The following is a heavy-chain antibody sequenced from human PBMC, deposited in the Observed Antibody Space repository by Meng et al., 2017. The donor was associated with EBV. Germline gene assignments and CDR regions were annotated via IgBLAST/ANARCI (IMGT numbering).Heavy chain of an antibody. CDR1: GGSFCTYC. D-gene: IGHD5-24*01. J-gene: IGHJ4*02. CDR2: INHSGST. CDR3: ARGRWLQPGSYFDY. V-gene: IGHV4-34*01. Sequence: QVEVQQWGPGVFTPSETLSLTWAVYGGSFCTYCWSWIRQPPGKGREWIGEINHSGSTSYNPYLKSRVTISVDTSKNQFSLKLSSVTAADTAVYYCARGRWLQPGSYFDYWGQGTLVTVSS.